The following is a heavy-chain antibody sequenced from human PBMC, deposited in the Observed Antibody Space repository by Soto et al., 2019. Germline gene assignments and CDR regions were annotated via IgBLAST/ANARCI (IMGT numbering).Heavy chain of an antibody. CDR1: GGSFSGYF. V-gene: IGHV4-34*01. CDR3: VRGPYNYNSRYFDY. Sequence: SETLSLTCTVSGGSFSGYFWTWIRQPPGKGLEWLAEINHSGITNYNPSVESRVSMSVDTSKNQFSLRLYSVTAADTAVYYCVRGPYNYNSRYFDYWGQGTLVTSPQ. J-gene: IGHJ4*02. D-gene: IGHD1-1*01. CDR2: INHSGIT.